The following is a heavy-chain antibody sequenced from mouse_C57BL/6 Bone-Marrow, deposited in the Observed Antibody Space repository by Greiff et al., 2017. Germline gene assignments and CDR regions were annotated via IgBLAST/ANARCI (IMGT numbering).Heavy chain of an antibody. J-gene: IGHJ2*01. V-gene: IGHV14-4*01. D-gene: IGHD2-3*01. CDR3: SSFDGNYFDF. CDR2: IDPEFGDT. CDR1: GFNITDDY. Sequence: EVQLQQSGAELVRPGASVKLSCTASGFNITDDYIHWVKQRAEQGLEWIGWIDPEFGDTEYAPKFPGKATITSDTSSNTAYLQLSSLTSEDTAVYYCSSFDGNYFDFGGQGTPLTVAS.